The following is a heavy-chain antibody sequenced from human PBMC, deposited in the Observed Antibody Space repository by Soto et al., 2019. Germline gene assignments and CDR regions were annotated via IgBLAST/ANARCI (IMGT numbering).Heavy chain of an antibody. Sequence: QVQLVESGGGVVQPGRSLRLSCAASGFTFSSYGMHWVRQAPGKGLEWVAVISYDGSNKYYADSVKGRFTISRDNSKNPLYLQMNSLRAEDTAVYYCAKDSSSGTYYYYGMDVWGQGTTVAVSS. V-gene: IGHV3-30*18. D-gene: IGHD6-19*01. J-gene: IGHJ6*02. CDR2: ISYDGSNK. CDR1: GFTFSSYG. CDR3: AKDSSSGTYYYYGMDV.